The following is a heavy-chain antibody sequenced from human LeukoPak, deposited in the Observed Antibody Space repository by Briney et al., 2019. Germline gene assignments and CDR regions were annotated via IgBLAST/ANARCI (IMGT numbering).Heavy chain of an antibody. V-gene: IGHV4-38-2*02. CDR3: ARGADFWSGYRHYYYYYMDV. CDR1: GYSISSGYY. CDR2: LYYSGST. J-gene: IGHJ6*03. Sequence: PSETLSLTCTVSGYSISSGYYWGWIRQPPGKGLEWIGTLYYSGSTGYNPSLKSRVTISVDTSKNQFSLKLSSVTAADTAVYFCARGADFWSGYRHYYYYYMDVWGKGTTVTVSS. D-gene: IGHD3-3*01.